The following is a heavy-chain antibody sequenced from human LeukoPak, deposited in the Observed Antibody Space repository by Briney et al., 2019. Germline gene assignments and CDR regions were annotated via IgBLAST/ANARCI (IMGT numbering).Heavy chain of an antibody. D-gene: IGHD1-1*01. Sequence: GGSLRLSCVASGFTFSSYEMNWVRQAPGKGLEWVSAISGSGISTYYADSVKGRFTISRDNSKNTLYLQMNSLRAEDTAVYYCAKGTYWNEDSWGQGTLVTVSS. CDR1: GFTFSSYE. CDR2: ISGSGIST. V-gene: IGHV3-23*01. CDR3: AKGTYWNEDS. J-gene: IGHJ4*02.